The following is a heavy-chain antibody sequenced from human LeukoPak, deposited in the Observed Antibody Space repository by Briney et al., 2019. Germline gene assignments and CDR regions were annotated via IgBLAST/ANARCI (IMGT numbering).Heavy chain of an antibody. Sequence: GASVKVSCKASGYTFTSYYMHWVRQAPGQGLEWMGIINPSGGSTSYAQKFQGRVTMTRDMSTSTVYMELSSLRSEDTAVYYCARGGRHFWSGYQDNWFDPWGQGTLVTVSS. D-gene: IGHD3-3*02. J-gene: IGHJ5*02. CDR3: ARGGRHFWSGYQDNWFDP. V-gene: IGHV1-46*01. CDR1: GYTFTSYY. CDR2: INPSGGST.